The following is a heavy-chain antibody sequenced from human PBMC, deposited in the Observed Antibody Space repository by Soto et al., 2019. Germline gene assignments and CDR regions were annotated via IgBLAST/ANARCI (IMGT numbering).Heavy chain of an antibody. CDR1: GFTFSIYA. D-gene: IGHD5-12*01. CDR2: ITNNGDTT. Sequence: EKQLVESGGALAQPGGSLRLSCVGSGFTFSIYALTWVRQAPGKGLEWVSLITNNGDTTFFGDSVKGRFSISRDNSKNTLYLQLETPRADDTAVYYCAMSAGYGGAFDVWGQWTMVALSS. V-gene: IGHV3-23*04. J-gene: IGHJ3*01. CDR3: AMSAGYGGAFDV.